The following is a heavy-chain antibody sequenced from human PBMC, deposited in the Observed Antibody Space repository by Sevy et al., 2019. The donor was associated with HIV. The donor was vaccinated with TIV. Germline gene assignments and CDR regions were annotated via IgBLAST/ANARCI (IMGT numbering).Heavy chain of an antibody. J-gene: IGHJ4*02. Sequence: GGSLRLSCVGSDFTVSYYAMHWVRQAPGKGREWVAVISNDGNNKRYAESVKGRFTLSRDNSKNTLYLELNSLRPEDTAIFYCARAPLYYDNSVYFDYWGQGTLVTVSS. V-gene: IGHV3-30*04. D-gene: IGHD3-16*01. CDR2: ISNDGNNK. CDR1: DFTVSYYA. CDR3: ARAPLYYDNSVYFDY.